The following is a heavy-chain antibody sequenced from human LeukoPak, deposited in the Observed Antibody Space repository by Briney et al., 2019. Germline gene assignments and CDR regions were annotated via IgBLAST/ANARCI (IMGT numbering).Heavy chain of an antibody. V-gene: IGHV3-48*01. CDR1: RFTFSTYA. J-gene: IGHJ6*03. Sequence: GGSLRLSCAASRFTFSTYAMSWVRQAPGKGLEWVSYISSSSSTIYYADSVKGRFTISRDNAKNSLYLQMNSLRAEDTAVYYCASQQPGITIFGVAEKYHYMDVWGKGTTVTVSS. CDR2: ISSSSSTI. CDR3: ASQQPGITIFGVAEKYHYMDV. D-gene: IGHD3-3*01.